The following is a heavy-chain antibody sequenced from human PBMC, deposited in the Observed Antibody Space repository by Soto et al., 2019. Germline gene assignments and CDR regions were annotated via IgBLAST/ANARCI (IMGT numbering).Heavy chain of an antibody. CDR3: ARDPAP. J-gene: IGHJ5*02. Sequence: QVQLRESGPGLVKHSETLSLTCTVSGGSITRGGYYWSWIRQHPGKGLEWIGYIYNSGTTYYNPSLKSRVTISVDTSKNQFSLKLTSVTAADTAVYYCARDPAPWGQGTLVTVSS. V-gene: IGHV4-31*03. CDR1: GGSITRGGYY. CDR2: IYNSGTT.